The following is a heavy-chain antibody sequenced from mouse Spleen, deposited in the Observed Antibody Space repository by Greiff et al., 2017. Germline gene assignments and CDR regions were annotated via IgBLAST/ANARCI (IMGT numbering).Heavy chain of an antibody. Sequence: EVQLQQSGPELVKPGASVKMSCKASGYTFTDYNMHWVKQSHGKGLEWIGDINPNNGGTSYNPKFKGQATLTVNKSSSTAYMELRSLTSEDYAVYYGASPYDYGRGYFDYWGQGTTLTVSS. CDR1: GYTFTDYN. CDR3: ASPYDYGRGYFDY. V-gene: IGHV1-22*01. D-gene: IGHD1-1*01. CDR2: INPNNGGT. J-gene: IGHJ2*01.